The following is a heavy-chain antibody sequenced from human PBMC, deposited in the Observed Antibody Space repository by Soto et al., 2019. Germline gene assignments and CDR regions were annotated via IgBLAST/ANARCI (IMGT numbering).Heavy chain of an antibody. Sequence: SVTCSVGEGVIRGGSCNLSRIRQPPGKGLEWIGSIYYSGSTYYNPSLKSRVTISVDTSKNQFSLELSSVTAADTAVYYCARRLYYDSSGFEGGGMDVWGQGTTVTVSS. CDR2: IYYSGST. D-gene: IGHD3-22*01. V-gene: IGHV4-39*01. CDR1: EGVIRGGSCN. J-gene: IGHJ6*02. CDR3: ARRLYYDSSGFEGGGMDV.